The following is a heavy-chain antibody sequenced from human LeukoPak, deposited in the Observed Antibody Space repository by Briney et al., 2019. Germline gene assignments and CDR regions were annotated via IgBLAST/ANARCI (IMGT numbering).Heavy chain of an antibody. Sequence: PGGSLCLFCAASGFTFSNYAMTWVRQAPGKGLEWVSTIHHSGGDTFYADSVKGRFTISRDNSENTLCLQMNSLRAEDTAVYYCASILRSSSGYYFDYWGQGTLVTVSS. CDR1: GFTFSNYA. V-gene: IGHV3-23*01. CDR3: ASILRSSSGYYFDY. J-gene: IGHJ4*02. D-gene: IGHD3-10*01. CDR2: IHHSGGDT.